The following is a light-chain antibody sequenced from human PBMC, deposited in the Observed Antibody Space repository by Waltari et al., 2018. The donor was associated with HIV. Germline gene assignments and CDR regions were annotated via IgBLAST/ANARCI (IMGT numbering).Light chain of an antibody. Sequence: QSVLTQPPSVSGAPGQRVTISCTGSSPNIGAGYDVHWYQQVPGTAPKLLINGNNNRPSGVPDRFSASKSGASPSLAITGLQAEDEADYYCQSYDSSLTGSVFGGGTKLTVL. J-gene: IGLJ2*01. CDR1: SPNIGAGYD. CDR3: QSYDSSLTGSV. CDR2: GNN. V-gene: IGLV1-40*01.